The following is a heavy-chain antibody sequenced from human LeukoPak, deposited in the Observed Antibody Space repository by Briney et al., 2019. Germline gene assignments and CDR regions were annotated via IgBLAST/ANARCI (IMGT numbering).Heavy chain of an antibody. V-gene: IGHV3-30*03. CDR2: ISYDGSNK. J-gene: IGHJ6*02. Sequence: GGSLRLSCAASGFTFSSYGMHWVRQAPGKGLEWVAVISYDGSNKYYADSVKGRFTISRDNSKSTLYLQMNSLRAEDTAVYYCARVGYCGGDCYPPYYYYGMDVWGQGTTVTVSS. CDR1: GFTFSSYG. D-gene: IGHD2-21*02. CDR3: ARVGYCGGDCYPPYYYYGMDV.